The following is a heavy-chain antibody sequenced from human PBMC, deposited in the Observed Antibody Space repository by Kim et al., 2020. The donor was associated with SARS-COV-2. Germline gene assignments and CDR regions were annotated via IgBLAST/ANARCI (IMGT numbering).Heavy chain of an antibody. Sequence: ASVKVSCKASGYTFTGYYMHWVRQAPGQGLEWMGRINPNSGGTNYAQKFQGRVTMTRDTSISTAYMELSRLRSDDTAVCYCARDGYYDILTGSHWFDPWGQGTLVTVSS. CDR1: GYTFTGYY. CDR2: INPNSGGT. CDR3: ARDGYYDILTGSHWFDP. J-gene: IGHJ5*02. D-gene: IGHD3-9*01. V-gene: IGHV1-2*06.